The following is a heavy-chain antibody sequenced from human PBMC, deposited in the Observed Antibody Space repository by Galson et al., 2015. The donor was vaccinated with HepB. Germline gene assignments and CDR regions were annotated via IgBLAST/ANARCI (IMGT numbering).Heavy chain of an antibody. CDR1: GFTFSSYS. CDR2: ISSSSSTI. J-gene: IGHJ3*02. Sequence: SLRLSCAASGFTFSSYSMNWVRQAPGKGLEWVSYISSSSSTIYYADSVKGRFTISRDNSKNSLYLQMNSLRTEDTALYYCAKGGMFRAYLRYFDSDAFDIWGQGTMVTVSS. V-gene: IGHV3-48*04. CDR3: AKGGMFRAYLRYFDSDAFDI. D-gene: IGHD3-9*01.